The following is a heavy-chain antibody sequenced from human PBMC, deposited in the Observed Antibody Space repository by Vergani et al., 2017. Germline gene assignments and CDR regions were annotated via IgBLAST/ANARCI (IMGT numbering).Heavy chain of an antibody. D-gene: IGHD3-9*01. CDR3: ARGDYGILTGYRY. V-gene: IGHV1-46*03. CDR2: INPSGGHT. Sequence: QVQVVQSGAEVKKSGASVKVSCKTSGYTFSNYYMDWERQVPGQWLEWMGIINPSGGHTNYAQKFQGRVTMTRDTSTSTGYMELGSLRSEDTAIYYCARGDYGILTGYRYWGQGTLVTVSA. CDR1: GYTFSNYY. J-gene: IGHJ4*02.